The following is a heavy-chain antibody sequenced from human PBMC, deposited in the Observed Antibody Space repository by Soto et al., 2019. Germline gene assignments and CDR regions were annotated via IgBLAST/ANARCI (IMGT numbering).Heavy chain of an antibody. CDR2: IIPIFGTA. V-gene: IGHV1-69*06. D-gene: IGHD6-6*01. CDR1: GGTFSSYA. J-gene: IGHJ6*02. Sequence: SVKVSCKASGGTFSSYAISWVRQAPGQGLEWMGGIIPIFGTANYAQKFQGRVTITADKSTSTAYMELSSLRSEDTAVYYCARQEVVYSSSSPYYYYYGMDVWGQGTTVTVSS. CDR3: ARQEVVYSSSSPYYYYYGMDV.